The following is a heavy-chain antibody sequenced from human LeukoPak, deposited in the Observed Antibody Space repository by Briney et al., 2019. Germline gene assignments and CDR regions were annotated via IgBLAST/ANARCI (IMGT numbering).Heavy chain of an antibody. Sequence: PSQTLSLTCTVSGGSISSGDYYWSWIRQPPGKGLEWIGYIYYSGSTYYNPSLKSRVTISVDTSKNQFSLRLYSVTAADTAVYYCVREGYDSSGYYLDSWGQGTLVTVSS. CDR3: VREGYDSSGYYLDS. CDR1: GGSISSGDYY. J-gene: IGHJ4*02. D-gene: IGHD3-22*01. V-gene: IGHV4-30-4*01. CDR2: IYYSGST.